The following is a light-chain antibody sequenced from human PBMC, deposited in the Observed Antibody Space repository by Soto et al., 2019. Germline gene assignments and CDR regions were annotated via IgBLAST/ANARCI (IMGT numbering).Light chain of an antibody. Sequence: EIVMTQSPATLSVSPGERATLSCRASQSVRSNLAWYQQKPGQAPRLLIYDASSRATGVPARFSGSGSGTEFTLTIRSLQSEDFAVYYCQQYNNWPPITFGQGTRLEIK. J-gene: IGKJ5*01. CDR2: DAS. V-gene: IGKV3-15*01. CDR1: QSVRSN. CDR3: QQYNNWPPIT.